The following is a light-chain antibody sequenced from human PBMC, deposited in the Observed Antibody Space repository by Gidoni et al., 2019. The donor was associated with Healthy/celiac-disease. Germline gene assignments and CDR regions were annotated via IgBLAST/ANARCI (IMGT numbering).Light chain of an antibody. Sequence: QSALTQPRSVSWSPVHSVTISCTGTSSDVGGYNYVSWYQQHPGKAPKLMIYDVSKRPSGVPDRFSGSKSGNTASLTISGIQAEDEADYYCCSYAGSYTVVFGGGTKLTVL. CDR1: SSDVGGYNY. J-gene: IGLJ2*01. CDR3: CSYAGSYTVV. CDR2: DVS. V-gene: IGLV2-11*01.